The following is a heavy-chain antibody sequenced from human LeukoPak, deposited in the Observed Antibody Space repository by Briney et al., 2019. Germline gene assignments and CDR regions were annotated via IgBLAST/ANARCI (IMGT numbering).Heavy chain of an antibody. CDR1: GFTFNSYS. D-gene: IGHD3-9*01. V-gene: IGHV3-21*01. CDR3: ARADTSDILTGYSDY. J-gene: IGHJ4*02. CDR2: TSSSSSYI. Sequence: GGSLRLSCTASGFTFNSYSMNWVRQAPGKGLEWVSSTSSSSSYIYYADSVKGRFTISRDNAKKALYLQMNRLRAEDTAVYFCARADTSDILTGYSDYWGQGTLATVSS.